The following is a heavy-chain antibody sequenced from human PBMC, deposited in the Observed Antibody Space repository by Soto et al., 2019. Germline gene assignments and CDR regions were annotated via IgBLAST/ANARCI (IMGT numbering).Heavy chain of an antibody. D-gene: IGHD6-13*01. V-gene: IGHV1-3*01. CDR1: GYTFTSYG. CDR2: INVANGDT. Sequence: ASVKVSCKASGYTFTSYGIHWVRQAPGQRLEWMGWINVANGDTKYSPKFQGRVTITRDTSASTAYVELSSLRSEDTAVYYCVRRHVSATGIDWFDPWGQGTLVTVSS. CDR3: VRRHVSATGIDWFDP. J-gene: IGHJ5*02.